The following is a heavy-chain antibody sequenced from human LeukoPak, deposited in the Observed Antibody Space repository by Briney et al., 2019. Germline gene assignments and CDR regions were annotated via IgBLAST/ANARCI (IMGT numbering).Heavy chain of an antibody. CDR2: IHYTGTT. CDR3: ARTGGSFYFYYYMDV. V-gene: IGHV4-39*07. D-gene: IGHD1-26*01. CDR1: GGSIRSSSYN. Sequence: SETLSLTCTVSGGSIRSSSYNWGWIRQPPGKGLEWIASIHYTGTTLYNPSLKSRVTISIDTSKNQFSLKLSSVTAADTAVYYCARTGGSFYFYYYMDVWGKGTTVTVSS. J-gene: IGHJ6*03.